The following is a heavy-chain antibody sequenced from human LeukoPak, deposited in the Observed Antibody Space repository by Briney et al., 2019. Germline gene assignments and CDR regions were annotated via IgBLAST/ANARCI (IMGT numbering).Heavy chain of an antibody. Sequence: SETVSLTCTVSGGSISRSRYYWGWIREPPGGGLEWIGSIYYCGSTYYNPSLKSRVTISVDTSKNQFSLKLSSVTAADTAVYYCARAIGAPGDYYYYMDVWGKGTTVTVSS. CDR3: ARAIGAPGDYYYYMDV. V-gene: IGHV4-39*07. CDR1: GGSISRSRYY. CDR2: IYYCGST. D-gene: IGHD1-26*01. J-gene: IGHJ6*03.